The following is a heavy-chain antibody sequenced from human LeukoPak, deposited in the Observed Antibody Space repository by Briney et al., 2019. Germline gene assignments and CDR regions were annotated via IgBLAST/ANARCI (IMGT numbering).Heavy chain of an antibody. J-gene: IGHJ4*02. D-gene: IGHD3-22*01. V-gene: IGHV3-30*04. CDR1: GFIFSRHS. CDR3: ARDMIMGGPPDYLDY. CDR2: IGDEGIHK. Sequence: PGRSLRLSCTTSGFIFSRHSMHWVRQATGKGLEWVAVIGDEGIHKYYADSVKGRFTISRDDSKNILYLQMDGLRAEDTGVYYCARDMIMGGPPDYLDYWGQGTLVTVSS.